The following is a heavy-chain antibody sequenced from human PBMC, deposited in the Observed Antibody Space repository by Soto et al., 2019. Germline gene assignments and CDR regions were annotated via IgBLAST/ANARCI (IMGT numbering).Heavy chain of an antibody. CDR3: ARDMHAGFTHYFDP. CDR1: GVSISNTGSN. Sequence: LDTRSRTCNVSGVSISNTGSNWGWIRQPPGKGLEWIGTLDYSGNTNYNPSLQSRVTISMDTSKNQLSLKLTSMTAADTAVYYCARDMHAGFTHYFDPWGQGTLVTFSS. D-gene: IGHD1-26*01. V-gene: IGHV4-39*07. CDR2: LDYSGNT. J-gene: IGHJ5*02.